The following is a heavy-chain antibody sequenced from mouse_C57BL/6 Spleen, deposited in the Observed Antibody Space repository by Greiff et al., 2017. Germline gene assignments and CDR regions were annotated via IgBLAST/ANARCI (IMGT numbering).Heavy chain of an antibody. V-gene: IGHV1-72*01. CDR1: GYTFTSYW. CDR2: IDPNSGGT. D-gene: IGHD2-2*01. J-gene: IGHJ3*01. CDR3: ARSTIGYGYDEGFAY. Sequence: QVQLQQPGAELVKPGASVKLSCKASGYTFTSYWMHWVKQRPGRGLEWTGRIDPNSGGTKYNEKFKSKATLTVDKTSSTAYMQLSSLTSEDSAVYYCARSTIGYGYDEGFAYWGQGTLVTVSA.